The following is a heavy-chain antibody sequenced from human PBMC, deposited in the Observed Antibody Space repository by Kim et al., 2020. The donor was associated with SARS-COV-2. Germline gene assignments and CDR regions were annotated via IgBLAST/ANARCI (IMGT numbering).Heavy chain of an antibody. J-gene: IGHJ4*02. D-gene: IGHD2-2*01. CDR3: ARDSKYCSSTSCSHRGDY. CDR1: GFTFSSYS. Sequence: GGSLRLSCAASGFTFSSYSMNWVRQAPGKGLEWVSSISSSSSYIYYADSVKGRFTISRDNAKNSLYLQMNSLRAEDTAVYYCARDSKYCSSTSCSHRGDYWGQGTLVTVSS. CDR2: ISSSSSYI. V-gene: IGHV3-21*01.